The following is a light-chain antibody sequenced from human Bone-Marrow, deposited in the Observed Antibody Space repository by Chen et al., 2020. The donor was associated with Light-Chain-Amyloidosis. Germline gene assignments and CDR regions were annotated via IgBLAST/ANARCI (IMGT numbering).Light chain of an antibody. Sequence: SYVLTQPSSVSVAPGQTATIACGGNNIGSTLVHWYQQTPGQAPLLVVYDDSDRPSGIPERLSGSNSGNTAPLTISRVEAGDEADYYCQVWDRSSDRPVFGGGTKLTVL. CDR2: DDS. CDR3: QVWDRSSDRPV. J-gene: IGLJ3*02. CDR1: NIGSTL. V-gene: IGLV3-21*02.